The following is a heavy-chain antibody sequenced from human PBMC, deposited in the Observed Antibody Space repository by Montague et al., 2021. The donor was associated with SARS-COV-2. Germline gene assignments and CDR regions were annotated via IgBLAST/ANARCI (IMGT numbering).Heavy chain of an antibody. CDR2: IKQDGSEK. V-gene: IGHV3-7*03. CDR3: ARVWFGELLPNDY. Sequence: SLRLSCAASGFTFSSYWMSWVRQAPGKGLEWVANIKQDGSEKYYVDSVKGRFTISRDNAKNSLYLQMNSLRAEDTAVYYCARVWFGELLPNDYWGQGTLVTVS. CDR1: GFTFSSYW. D-gene: IGHD3-10*01. J-gene: IGHJ4*02.